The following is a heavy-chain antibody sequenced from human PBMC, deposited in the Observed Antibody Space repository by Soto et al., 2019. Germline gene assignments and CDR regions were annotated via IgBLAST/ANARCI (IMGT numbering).Heavy chain of an antibody. CDR1: GVTLSDYP. CDR2: LLPIFGTT. CDR3: ARGYCVYATCNNWILNGLDP. Sequence: QVQLVQSGAEVKKPGSSVKVSCKASGVTLSDYPINWVRQAPGQGLEWMGGLLPIFGTTIYAQKFQGRLTITAYESTNTAYMELSDLRPEDTAIFYCARGYCVYATCNNWILNGLDPWGQGTLVTVSS. V-gene: IGHV1-69*01. D-gene: IGHD2-15*01. J-gene: IGHJ5*02.